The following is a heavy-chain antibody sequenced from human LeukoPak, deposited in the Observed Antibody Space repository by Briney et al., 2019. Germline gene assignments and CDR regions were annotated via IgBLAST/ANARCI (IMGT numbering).Heavy chain of an antibody. CDR3: ARRIAVQYSGSPRSSYMDV. CDR2: IYYSGST. CDR1: GGSISSYY. D-gene: IGHD1-26*01. Sequence: PSETLSLTRTVSGGSISSYYWSWIRQPPGKGLEWIGYIYYSGSTNYNPSLKSRVTVSVDTSKNQFSLKLSSVTAADTAVYYCARRIAVQYSGSPRSSYMDVWGKGTTVTVSS. V-gene: IGHV4-59*01. J-gene: IGHJ6*03.